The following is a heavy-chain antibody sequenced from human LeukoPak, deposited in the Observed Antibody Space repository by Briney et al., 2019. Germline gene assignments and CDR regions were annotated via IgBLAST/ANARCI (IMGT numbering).Heavy chain of an antibody. D-gene: IGHD3-16*01. V-gene: IGHV3-21*01. J-gene: IGHJ4*02. CDR2: ISSSSYI. CDR1: GFTFSTYN. Sequence: GGSLRLSCAASGFTFSTYNMNWVRQAPGKGLEWVSSISSSSYIYYADSVKGRFTISRDNAKNSLYLQMNSLRAEDTAVYYCARGSGGRDYWGQGTLVTVSS. CDR3: ARGSGGRDY.